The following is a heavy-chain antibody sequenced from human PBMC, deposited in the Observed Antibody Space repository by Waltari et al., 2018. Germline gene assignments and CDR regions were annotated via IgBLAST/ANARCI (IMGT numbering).Heavy chain of an antibody. CDR3: AKVREYYYDSSGYHDY. D-gene: IGHD3-22*01. V-gene: IGHV3-23*01. J-gene: IGHJ4*02. CDR2: ISGSGGST. CDR1: GFTFSSYG. Sequence: SLRLSCAASGFTFSSYGMHWVRQAPGKGLEWVSAISGSGGSTYYADSVKGRFTISRDNSKNTLYLQMNSLRAEDTAVYYCAKVREYYYDSSGYHDYWGQGTLVTVSS.